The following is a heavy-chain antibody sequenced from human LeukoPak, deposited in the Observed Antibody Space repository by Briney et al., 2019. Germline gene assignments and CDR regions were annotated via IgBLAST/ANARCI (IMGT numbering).Heavy chain of an antibody. CDR2: IYYSGST. CDR1: GGSISSSSYY. V-gene: IGHV4-61*01. J-gene: IGHJ4*02. CDR3: AREDCSGYSYFDY. D-gene: IGHD3-22*01. Sequence: SETLSLTCTVSGGSISSSSYYWGWIRQPPGKGLEWIGYIYYSGSTNYNPSLKSRVTISVDTSKNQFSLKLSSVTAADTAVYYCAREDCSGYSYFDYWGQGTLVTVSS.